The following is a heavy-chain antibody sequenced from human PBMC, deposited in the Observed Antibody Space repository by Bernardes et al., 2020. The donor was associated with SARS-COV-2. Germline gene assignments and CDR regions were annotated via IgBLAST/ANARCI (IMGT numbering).Heavy chain of an antibody. CDR2: ISSSGSTI. V-gene: IGHV3-48*03. Sequence: GSLRLSYAASGFTFSSYEMNWVRQAPGKGLEWVSYISSSGSTIYYADSVKGRFTISRDNAKNSLFLQMTSLRAEDTAVYFCAIVCGGYCYGDAFDIWGLGTMVTVSS. CDR1: GFTFSSYE. J-gene: IGHJ3*02. CDR3: AIVCGGYCYGDAFDI. D-gene: IGHD2-21*01.